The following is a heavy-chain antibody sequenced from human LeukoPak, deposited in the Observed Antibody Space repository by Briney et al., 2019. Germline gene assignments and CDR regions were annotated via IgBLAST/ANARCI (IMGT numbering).Heavy chain of an antibody. CDR1: GYSFSNYW. J-gene: IGHJ5*02. CDR3: ARRGGAAEWFDP. D-gene: IGHD2-15*01. Sequence: GESLKISCKGSGYSFSNYWIGWVRQTPGRGLEWMGIIYPGDSDTRCSPSFQGQVTISADKSINTAYLQWSSLKASDTAIYYCARRGGAAEWFDPWGQGTLVTVSS. CDR2: IYPGDSDT. V-gene: IGHV5-51*01.